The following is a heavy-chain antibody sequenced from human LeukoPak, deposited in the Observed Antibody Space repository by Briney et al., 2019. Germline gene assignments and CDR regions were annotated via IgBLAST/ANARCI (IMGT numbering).Heavy chain of an antibody. Sequence: PGGSLRLSCAASGFTFRSYWMSWVRQAPGQGPEWVANINQGGSVKYYVDSVKGRFTISRDDAKNSLYVQMNSLRDEDTAVYYCARVGYSGWNLEYWGQGTLVTVSS. CDR3: ARVGYSGWNLEY. J-gene: IGHJ4*02. CDR1: GFTFRSYW. V-gene: IGHV3-7*01. D-gene: IGHD5-12*01. CDR2: INQGGSVK.